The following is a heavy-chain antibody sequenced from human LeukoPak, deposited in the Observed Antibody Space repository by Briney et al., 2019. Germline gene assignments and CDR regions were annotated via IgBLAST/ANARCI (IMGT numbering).Heavy chain of an antibody. Sequence: GRSLRLSCAASGFTFSSYAIHWVRQAPGKGLEWVAVISYDGSNKYYADSVKGRFTISRDNSKNTLYLQMNSLRAEDTAVYYCARDNAGYGDPRANAFDIWGQGTMVTVSS. CDR1: GFTFSSYA. D-gene: IGHD4-17*01. J-gene: IGHJ3*02. V-gene: IGHV3-30*04. CDR3: ARDNAGYGDPRANAFDI. CDR2: ISYDGSNK.